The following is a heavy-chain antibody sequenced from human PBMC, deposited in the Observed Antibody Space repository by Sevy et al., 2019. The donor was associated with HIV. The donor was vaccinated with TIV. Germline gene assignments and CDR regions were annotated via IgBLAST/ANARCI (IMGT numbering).Heavy chain of an antibody. CDR3: ARGGWGDYYYGSGVDY. D-gene: IGHD3-10*01. CDR2: INGDGSST. J-gene: IGHJ4*02. CDR1: GFTFNTYW. Sequence: GGSLRLSCVASGFTFNTYWMHWVRQAPGKGLVWVSRINGDGSSTTYADFVKGRLTVSRDNAKNTLHLQMNSLRAEDTSVYYCARGGWGDYYYGSGVDYWGQGTLVTVSS. V-gene: IGHV3-74*01.